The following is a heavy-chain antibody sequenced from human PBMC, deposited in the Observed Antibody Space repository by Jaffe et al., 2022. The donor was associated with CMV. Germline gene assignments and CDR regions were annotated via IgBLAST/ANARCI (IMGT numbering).Heavy chain of an antibody. V-gene: IGHV4-39*01. CDR1: GGSISSSSYY. D-gene: IGHD3-3*01. CDR3: ASYDFWSGYSST. Sequence: QLQLQESGPGLVKPSETLSLTCTVSGGSISSSSYYWGWIRQPPGKGLEWIGSIYYSGSTYYNPSLKSRVTISVDTSKNQFSLKLSSVTATDTAVYYCASYDFWSGYSSTWGQGTLVTVSS. J-gene: IGHJ5*02. CDR2: IYYSGST.